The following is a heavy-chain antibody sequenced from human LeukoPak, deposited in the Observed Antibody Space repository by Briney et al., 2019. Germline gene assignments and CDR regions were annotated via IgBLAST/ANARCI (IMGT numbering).Heavy chain of an antibody. CDR2: DHWIGGRL. V-gene: IGHV3-9*01. CDR1: GFTFEDHV. Sequence: PGRSLRRSCAAYGFTFEDHVMHWVRHGPGKGREGVAMDHWIGGRLDHATAAKGQFTNSNDHAKNSLFLRMNGLRVEHTALYFWAKDVRGSATPVWGQGTRDTVST. CDR3: AKDVRGSATPV. J-gene: IGHJ4*02. D-gene: IGHD2-15*01.